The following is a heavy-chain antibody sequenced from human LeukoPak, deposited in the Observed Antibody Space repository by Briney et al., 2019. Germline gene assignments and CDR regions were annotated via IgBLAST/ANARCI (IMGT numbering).Heavy chain of an antibody. D-gene: IGHD5-12*01. CDR1: GGTFSSYA. J-gene: IGHJ4*02. V-gene: IGHV1-69*01. CDR3: ARDRRGDGYADY. CDR2: IIPIFGTA. Sequence: SVKVSCKASGGTFSSYAISWVRQAPGQGLEWMGGIIPIFGTANYAQKFQGRVTITADESTSTAYMELSSLRSEDTAVYYCARDRRGDGYADYWGQGTLVTVSS.